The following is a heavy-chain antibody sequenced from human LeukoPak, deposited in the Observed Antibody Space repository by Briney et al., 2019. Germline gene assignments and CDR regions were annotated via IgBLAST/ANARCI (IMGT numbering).Heavy chain of an antibody. V-gene: IGHV3-23*01. CDR3: AKDRVPDSGWDIDY. Sequence: GGSLRLSCAGSGFTFSTYTMSWVRQAPGKGLEWVSAITGSGAGTYYADSVKGRFTTSRDNSKNTVYLQMNRLRAEDTAVYYCAKDRVPDSGWDIDYWGQGTLVTVSS. CDR2: ITGSGAGT. J-gene: IGHJ4*02. D-gene: IGHD6-19*01. CDR1: GFTFSTYT.